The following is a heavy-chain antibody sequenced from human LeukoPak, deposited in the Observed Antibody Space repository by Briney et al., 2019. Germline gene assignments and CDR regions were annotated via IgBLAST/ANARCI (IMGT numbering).Heavy chain of an antibody. CDR1: GFTFSRHA. D-gene: IGHD5-12*01. CDR3: AKDLIVATY. J-gene: IGHJ4*02. Sequence: GGSLRLSCAASGFTFSRHAMSWVRQAPGKGLEWVSLISGSGCSTYYADSVKGRFTISRDNSKNTLYLQMNSLRAEDTAVYYCAKDLIVATYWGQGTLVTVSS. CDR2: ISGSGCST. V-gene: IGHV3-23*01.